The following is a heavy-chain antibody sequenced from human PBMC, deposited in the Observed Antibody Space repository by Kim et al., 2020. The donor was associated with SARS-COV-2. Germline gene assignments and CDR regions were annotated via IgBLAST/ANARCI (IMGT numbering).Heavy chain of an antibody. Sequence: SPKFQGRVTITRDTSANTAYMELSSLTSEDTAVYYCARDMNPTVYDYWGQGTLVTVSS. CDR3: ARDMNPTVYDY. J-gene: IGHJ4*02. V-gene: IGHV1-3*01. D-gene: IGHD4-4*01.